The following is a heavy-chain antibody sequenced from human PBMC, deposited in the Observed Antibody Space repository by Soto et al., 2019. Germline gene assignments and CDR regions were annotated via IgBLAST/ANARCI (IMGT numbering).Heavy chain of an antibody. V-gene: IGHV3-30*18. CDR2: ISYDGSNK. Sequence: GGSLRLSCAASGFTFSSYGMHWVRQAPGKGLEWVAVISYDGSNKYYADSVKGRFTISRDNSKNTLYLQMNSLRAEDTAVYYCAKDGWGQQLHWASRGDYYYYMDVWGKGTTVTVSS. D-gene: IGHD6-13*01. J-gene: IGHJ6*03. CDR1: GFTFSSYG. CDR3: AKDGWGQQLHWASRGDYYYYMDV.